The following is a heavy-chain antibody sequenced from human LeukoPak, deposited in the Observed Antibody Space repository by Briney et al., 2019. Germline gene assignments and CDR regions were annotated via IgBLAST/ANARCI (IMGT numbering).Heavy chain of an antibody. D-gene: IGHD6-19*01. V-gene: IGHV4-61*02. J-gene: IGHJ5*02. CDR2: MSSSGIS. CDR1: NGSISSDTYF. CDR3: AKGAGPPWFDP. Sequence: PSETLSLTCTVSNGSISSDTYFWSWIRQPARRGLEWIGRMSSSGISTYSPSLKSRVTISIDTSRNQFSMNLNSATAADTAVYYCAKGAGPPWFDPWGQGTLVTVSS.